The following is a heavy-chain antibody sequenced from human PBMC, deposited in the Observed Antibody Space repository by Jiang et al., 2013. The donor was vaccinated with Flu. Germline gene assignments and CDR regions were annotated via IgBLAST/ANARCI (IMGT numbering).Heavy chain of an antibody. D-gene: IGHD2-2*01. Sequence: YGPGLVKPSETLSLTCTVSGGSIRNYYWSWIRQPPGKGLEWIGYIYYSGNTNYNPSLKSRVTISVDTSKSHFSLNLSSVTAADTAVYYCARGGYAPWGERTHYFD. CDR3: ARGGYAPWGERTHYFD. CDR2: IYYSGNT. CDR1: GGSIRNYY. J-gene: IGHJ4*01. V-gene: IGHV4-59*01.